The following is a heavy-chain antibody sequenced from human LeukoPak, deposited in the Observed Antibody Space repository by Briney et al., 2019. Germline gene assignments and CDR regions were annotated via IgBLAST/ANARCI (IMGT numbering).Heavy chain of an antibody. J-gene: IGHJ4*02. CDR2: ISYDGSNK. CDR1: GFTFSSYA. V-gene: IGHV3-30-3*01. CDR3: ARDGKYSYGYQHACFDY. D-gene: IGHD5-18*01. Sequence: PGGSLRLSCAASGFTFSSYAMHWVRQAPGKGLEWVAVISYDGSNKYYADSVKGRFTISRGNSKNTLYLQMNSLRAEDTAVYYCARDGKYSYGYQHACFDYWGQGTLVTVSS.